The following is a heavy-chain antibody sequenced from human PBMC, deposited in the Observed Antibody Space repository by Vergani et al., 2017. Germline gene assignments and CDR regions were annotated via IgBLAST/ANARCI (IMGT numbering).Heavy chain of an antibody. V-gene: IGHV3-23*01. CDR1: GFTFSSYA. D-gene: IGHD2-2*02. J-gene: IGHJ4*02. Sequence: EVQLLESGGGLVQPGGSLRLSCAASGFTFSSYAMSWVRQAPGKGLEWVSAISGSGGSTYYADSVKGRFTISRDNSKNTLYLQMNSLRAEDTAVYYCAKPHKAYCSSTSCYSFDYWGQGTLVTVSS. CDR2: ISGSGGST. CDR3: AKPHKAYCSSTSCYSFDY.